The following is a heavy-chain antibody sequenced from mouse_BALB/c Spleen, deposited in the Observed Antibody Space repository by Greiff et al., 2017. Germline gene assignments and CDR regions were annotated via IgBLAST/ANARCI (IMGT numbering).Heavy chain of an antibody. V-gene: IGHV5-17*02. CDR2: ISSGSSTI. CDR1: GFTFSSFG. CDR3: AREVLGYMDY. D-gene: IGHD2-14*01. Sequence: EVKLMESGGGLVQPGGSRKLSCAASGFTFSSFGMHWVRQAPEKGLEWVAYISSGSSTIYYADTVKGRFTISRDNPKNTLFLQMTSLRSEDTAMYYCAREVLGYMDYWGQGTSVTVSS. J-gene: IGHJ4*01.